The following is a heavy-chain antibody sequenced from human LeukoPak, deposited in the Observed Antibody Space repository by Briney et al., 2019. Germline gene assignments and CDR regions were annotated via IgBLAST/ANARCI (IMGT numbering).Heavy chain of an antibody. Sequence: SETLSLTCAVYGGSFSGYYWSWIRQPPGKGLEWIGEINHSGSTNYNPSLKSRVTISVDTSKNQFSLKLSSVTAADTAVYYCAGASITNYAFDIWGQGTMVTVSS. J-gene: IGHJ3*02. CDR2: INHSGST. CDR3: AGASITNYAFDI. V-gene: IGHV4-34*01. D-gene: IGHD3-3*01. CDR1: GGSFSGYY.